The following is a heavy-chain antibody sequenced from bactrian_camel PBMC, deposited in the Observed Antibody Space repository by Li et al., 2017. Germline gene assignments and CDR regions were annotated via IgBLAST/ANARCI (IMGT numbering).Heavy chain of an antibody. D-gene: IGHD3*01. CDR2: IDSDGST. J-gene: IGHJ4*01. Sequence: HVQLVESGGGSVQAGGSLRLSCAASGYTYSSYCMGWFRQAPGKEREGVAAIDSDGSTSYADSVKGRFTISRDNAKNILYLEMNSLQPEDTGLYFCAVHGGLACYPRSDFGDRWGQGTQVTVS. CDR3: AVHGGLACYPRSDFGDR. V-gene: IGHV3S57*01. CDR1: GYTYSSYC.